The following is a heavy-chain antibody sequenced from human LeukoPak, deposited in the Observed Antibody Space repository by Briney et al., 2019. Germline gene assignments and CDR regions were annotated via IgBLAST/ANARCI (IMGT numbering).Heavy chain of an antibody. V-gene: IGHV3-74*01. CDR3: AKDHDYYGSGSYPNY. D-gene: IGHD3-10*01. J-gene: IGHJ4*02. Sequence: GGSLRLSCAASGFTFSSYWMHWVRQAPGKGLVWVSRITSDGSSTTYADSVKGRFTISRDNAKNTLFLQMNSLRAEDTAVYYCAKDHDYYGSGSYPNYWGQGTLVTVSS. CDR2: ITSDGSST. CDR1: GFTFSSYW.